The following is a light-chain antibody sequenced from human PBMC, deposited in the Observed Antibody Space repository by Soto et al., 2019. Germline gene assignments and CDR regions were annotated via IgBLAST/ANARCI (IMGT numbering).Light chain of an antibody. Sequence: DVVMTQSPLSLPVTLRQSASISCSSSQSVVYSRDGIAYLSWFQQRPGQSPRRLIYKASKRDSGVPDRLSGSGAGTDFTLTISSVEAEDVGVYYCIQGTHWPQTFGRGTKVEFK. V-gene: IGKV2-30*01. CDR1: QSVVYSRDGIAY. J-gene: IGKJ1*01. CDR2: KAS. CDR3: IQGTHWPQT.